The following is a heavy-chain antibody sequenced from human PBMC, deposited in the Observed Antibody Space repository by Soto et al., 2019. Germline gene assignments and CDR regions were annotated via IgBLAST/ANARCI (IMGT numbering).Heavy chain of an antibody. CDR2: IKQDGSEK. D-gene: IGHD3-9*01. V-gene: IGHV3-7*05. Sequence: EVQLVESGGGLVQTGGSLRLSCAASGFTFSRYWMSWVRQAPGKGLEWVANIKQDGSEKYYVDSVKGRFTISRDNAKNSLYLQMNSPRAEDTAVYYCATDFEGYWGQGTLVTVSS. CDR1: GFTFSRYW. CDR3: ATDFEGY. J-gene: IGHJ4*02.